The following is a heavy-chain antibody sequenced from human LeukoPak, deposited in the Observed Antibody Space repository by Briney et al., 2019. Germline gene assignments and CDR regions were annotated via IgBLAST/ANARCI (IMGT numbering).Heavy chain of an antibody. J-gene: IGHJ4*02. V-gene: IGHV4-31*02. CDR1: GFSISGEGFC. Sequence: TLSLTCAVSGFSISGEGFCWGWIGQRSGKDLEWVAYIKYNGDTFYNPSLKSRLTISRDTSKNLFSLILTSVTAADSALYFCARGTLLNYFDYWGQGALVTVSS. D-gene: IGHD3/OR15-3a*01. CDR3: ARGTLLNYFDY. CDR2: IKYNGDT.